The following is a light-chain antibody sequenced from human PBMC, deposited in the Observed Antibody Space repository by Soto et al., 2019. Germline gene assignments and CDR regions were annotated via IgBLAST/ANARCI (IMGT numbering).Light chain of an antibody. CDR3: MQALQTPIT. V-gene: IGKV2-28*01. Sequence: DIVMTQSPLSLPVTPGEPASISCRSSQSLLHNNGNNYLDWYLQKPGQSPQLLLYLASNRASGVPDRFSGSGSGSDFTLKISRVEAEDVGVYYCMQALQTPITFGQGTRLEIK. J-gene: IGKJ5*01. CDR1: QSLLHNNGNNY. CDR2: LAS.